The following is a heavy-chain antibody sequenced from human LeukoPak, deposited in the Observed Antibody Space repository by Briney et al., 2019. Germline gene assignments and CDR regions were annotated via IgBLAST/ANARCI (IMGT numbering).Heavy chain of an antibody. CDR1: GGSISSYY. D-gene: IGHD5-24*01. V-gene: IGHV4-59*12. Sequence: SETLSLTCTVSGGSISSYYWRWIRQPPGKGLEWIGYIYYSGSTNYNPSLKSRVTISVDTSKNQFSLKLSSVTAADTAVYYCARDGAGYNLRAFDIWGQGTMVTVSS. CDR3: ARDGAGYNLRAFDI. J-gene: IGHJ3*02. CDR2: IYYSGST.